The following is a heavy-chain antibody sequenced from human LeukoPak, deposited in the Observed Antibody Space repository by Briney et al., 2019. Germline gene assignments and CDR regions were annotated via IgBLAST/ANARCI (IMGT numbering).Heavy chain of an antibody. Sequence: GRSLRLSCAAPGFTFDDYAMHWVRQAPGKGLEWVSGISWNSGSIGYADSVKGRFTISRDNAKNSLYLQMNSLRAEDTALYYCAKESVIAAAGHYFDYWGQGTLVTVSS. CDR3: AKESVIAAAGHYFDY. CDR1: GFTFDDYA. D-gene: IGHD6-13*01. V-gene: IGHV3-9*01. J-gene: IGHJ4*02. CDR2: ISWNSGSI.